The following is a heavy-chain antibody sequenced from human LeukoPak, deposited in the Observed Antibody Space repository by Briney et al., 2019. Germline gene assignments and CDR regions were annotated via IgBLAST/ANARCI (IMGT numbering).Heavy chain of an antibody. Sequence: QSGGSLRLSCAASGFTISGYWMHWVCQAPGKGLVWVSRISGDGSITAYADSVKGRFTISRDNAKNTLYLQMNSLRAEDTAVYYCARGRAGNYYNHNDYWGQGTLVTVSS. CDR2: ISGDGSIT. CDR1: GFTISGYW. V-gene: IGHV3-74*01. D-gene: IGHD3-10*01. CDR3: ARGRAGNYYNHNDY. J-gene: IGHJ4*01.